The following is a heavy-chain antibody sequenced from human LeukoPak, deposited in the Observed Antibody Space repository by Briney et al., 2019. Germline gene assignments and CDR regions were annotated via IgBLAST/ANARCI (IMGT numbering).Heavy chain of an antibody. J-gene: IGHJ6*03. D-gene: IGHD6-19*01. CDR2: IYTSGST. V-gene: IGHV4-61*02. Sequence: KTSQSLSLTCTVSGGSISSGSYYWSWIRQPAGKGLEWIGRIYTSGSTNYNPSLKSRVTISVDTSKNRFSLKLSSVTAADTAVYYCARDLEEYSSGRESYYYYMDVWGKRTTVTVSS. CDR3: ARDLEEYSSGRESYYYYMDV. CDR1: GGSISSGSYY.